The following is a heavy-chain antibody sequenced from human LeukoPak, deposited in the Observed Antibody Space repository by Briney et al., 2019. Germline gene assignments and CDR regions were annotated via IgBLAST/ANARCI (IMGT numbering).Heavy chain of an antibody. J-gene: IGHJ4*02. CDR2: ISWNSGSI. D-gene: IGHD3-10*01. CDR3: AKVYYYGSGSYYGSFCY. Sequence: GRSLRLSCAASGFTFYDYAMHWVRQAPGKGLEWVSGISWNSGSIGYADSVKGRFTISRDNSKNTLYLQMNSLRAEDTAVYYCAKVYYYGSGSYYGSFCYWGQGTLVTVSS. CDR1: GFTFYDYA. V-gene: IGHV3-9*01.